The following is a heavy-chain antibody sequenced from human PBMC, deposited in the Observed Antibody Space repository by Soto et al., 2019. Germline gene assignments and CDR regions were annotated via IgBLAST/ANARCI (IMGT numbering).Heavy chain of an antibody. CDR1: GYTFTSYY. CDR2: MNPNSGNT. Sequence: ASVKVSCKASGYTFTSYYINWVRHATGQGLEWMGWMNPNSGNTGYAQKFQGRVTMTRNTSISTAYMELSSLRSEDTAVYYCARNIAARPKSSGMFDYWGQGTLVTVSS. V-gene: IGHV1-8*01. CDR3: ARNIAARPKSSGMFDY. J-gene: IGHJ4*02. D-gene: IGHD6-6*01.